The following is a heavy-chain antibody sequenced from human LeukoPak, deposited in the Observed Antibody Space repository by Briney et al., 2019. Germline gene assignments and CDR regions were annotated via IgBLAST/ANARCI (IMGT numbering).Heavy chain of an antibody. CDR1: GGSISSSSYY. J-gene: IGHJ4*02. V-gene: IGHV4-39*07. CDR2: IYYSGST. CDR3: AIELKGLSEVLWFGELLSYFDE. D-gene: IGHD3-10*01. Sequence: SETLSLTCTVSGGSISSSSYYWGWIRQPPGKGLEWTGSIYYSGSTYYNPSLKSRVTISVDTSKNQFSLKLSSVTAADTAVYYCAIELKGLSEVLWFGELLSYFDEWGQGTLVTVSS.